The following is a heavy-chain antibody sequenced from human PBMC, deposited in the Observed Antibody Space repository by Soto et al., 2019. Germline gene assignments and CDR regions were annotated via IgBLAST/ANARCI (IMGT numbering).Heavy chain of an antibody. CDR2: ISSSSSTI. CDR3: ARDLCSGGSCSWEYYYYYMDV. J-gene: IGHJ6*03. D-gene: IGHD2-15*01. V-gene: IGHV3-48*01. Sequence: GGSLRLSCAASGFTFSTYYMNWVRQAPGKGLEWVSYISSSSSTIYYADSANGRFTISRHNAKNSLYLQMNSLRAEDTAVYYCARDLCSGGSCSWEYYYYYMDVWGKGTTVTVSS. CDR1: GFTFSTYY.